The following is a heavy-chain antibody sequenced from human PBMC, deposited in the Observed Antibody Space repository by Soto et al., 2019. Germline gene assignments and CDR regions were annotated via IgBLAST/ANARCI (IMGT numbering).Heavy chain of an antibody. CDR3: ARSVFP. V-gene: IGHV4-31*03. CDR2: IYYSGST. CDR1: GGSISSGGYY. J-gene: IGHJ5*02. Sequence: QVQLQESGPGLVKPSQTLSLTCTVSGGSISSGGYYWSWIRQHPGKGLEWIGYIYYSGSTYYTPSLKSRVTLSVDTSKNQSSLRLTSVTAADTDIYCCARSVFPWGQGTLVTVSS.